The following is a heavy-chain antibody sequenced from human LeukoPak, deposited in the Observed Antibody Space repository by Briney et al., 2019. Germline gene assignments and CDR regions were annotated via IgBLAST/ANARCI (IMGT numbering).Heavy chain of an antibody. CDR2: INHSGST. D-gene: IGHD2-2*01. CDR1: GGSISSSSYY. J-gene: IGHJ5*02. Sequence: SETLSLTCTVSGGSISSSSYYWGWIRQPPGKGLEWIGEINHSGSTNYNPSLKSRVTISVDTSKNQFSLKLSSVAAADTAVYYCARGPRNAVVPAASYDPWGQGTLVTVSS. V-gene: IGHV4-39*07. CDR3: ARGPRNAVVPAASYDP.